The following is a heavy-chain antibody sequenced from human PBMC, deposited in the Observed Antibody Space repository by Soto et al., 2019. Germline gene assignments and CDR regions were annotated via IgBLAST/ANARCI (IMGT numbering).Heavy chain of an antibody. J-gene: IGHJ6*02. D-gene: IGHD6-13*01. CDR1: GFTFSSYG. CDR3: ARSSLYSSSWQTYYYYGMYV. CDR2: IWYDGSNK. V-gene: IGHV3-33*01. Sequence: QVQLVESGGGVVQPGRSLRLSCAASGFTFSSYGMHWVRQAPGKGLEWVAVIWYDGSNKYYADSVKGRFTISRDNSKNTPYLQMNSLRAEDTAVYYCARSSLYSSSWQTYYYYGMYVWGQGTTVTVSS.